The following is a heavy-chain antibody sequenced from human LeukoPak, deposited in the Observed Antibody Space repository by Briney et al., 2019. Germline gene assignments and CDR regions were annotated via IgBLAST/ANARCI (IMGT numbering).Heavy chain of an antibody. D-gene: IGHD3-22*01. CDR2: INWNGAWT. J-gene: IGHJ5*02. CDR3: AGYYYDSSRGFDL. Sequence: GGSLRLSCAATGFKFDDYGMSWVRQAPGKGLEWVCDINWNGAWTGYADSVKGRFTISRDNAKNSLYLQMNSLRAEDTALYYCAGYYYDSSRGFDLWGQGTLVTVSA. V-gene: IGHV3-20*04. CDR1: GFKFDDYG.